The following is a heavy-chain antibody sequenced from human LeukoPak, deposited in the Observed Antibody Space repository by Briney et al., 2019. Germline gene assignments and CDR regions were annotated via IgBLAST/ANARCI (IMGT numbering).Heavy chain of an antibody. D-gene: IGHD2-2*01. CDR2: ISSRGTV. J-gene: IGHJ2*01. Sequence: GGSLRLSCAASGFTFSSYSMNWVRQAPGKGLERISYISSRGTVSYADSVEGRFAISRDNAKNSLYLQMNSLRVEDRAVYFCARGVPSTISGWFFDLWGRGTLVTVSS. V-gene: IGHV3-48*01. CDR1: GFTFSSYS. CDR3: ARGVPSTISGWFFDL.